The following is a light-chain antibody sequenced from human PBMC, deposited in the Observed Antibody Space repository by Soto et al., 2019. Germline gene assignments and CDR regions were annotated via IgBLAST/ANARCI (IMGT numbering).Light chain of an antibody. CDR3: TSYIHRRTLVV. V-gene: IGLV2-14*01. J-gene: IGLJ2*01. CDR2: GVT. CDR1: SIDVGGYNY. Sequence: QSALTQPASVSGSPGQSSTISCTGTSIDVGGYNYVSWYQHHPGKAPKLMIYGVTNRPSGVSIRFSGSKSGNTASLTISGLQPEDEADYYCTSYIHRRTLVVFGGGTKLTVL.